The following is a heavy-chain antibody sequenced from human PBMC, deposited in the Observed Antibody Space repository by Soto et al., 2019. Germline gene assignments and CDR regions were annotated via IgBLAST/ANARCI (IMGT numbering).Heavy chain of an antibody. D-gene: IGHD5-18*01. J-gene: IGHJ4*02. CDR1: GFTFSNYA. CDR2: ISGSGGST. V-gene: IGHV3-23*01. Sequence: EVPLLESGGGLVQPGGSLRLSCEASGFTFSNYAMSWVRQAPGKGLEWVSVISGSGGSTYYADSVRGRFTVSRDSSKNTLYLQMNSLRAEDTAVYYCAKGRGYSYDYASDYWGQGTLVTVSS. CDR3: AKGRGYSYDYASDY.